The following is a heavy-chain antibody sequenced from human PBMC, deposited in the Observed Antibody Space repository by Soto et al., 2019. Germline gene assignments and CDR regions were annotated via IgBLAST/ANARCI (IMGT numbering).Heavy chain of an antibody. J-gene: IGHJ5*02. V-gene: IGHV4-4*02. Sequence: SETLSLTCAVSGGSISTSNWWSWVRQPPGKGLEWIGYIYYSGSTNYNPSLKSRVTISVDTSKNQFSLKLSSVTAADTAVYYCARGMQLVNWFDPWGQGTLVTVSS. D-gene: IGHD6-13*01. CDR1: GGSISTSNW. CDR2: IYYSGST. CDR3: ARGMQLVNWFDP.